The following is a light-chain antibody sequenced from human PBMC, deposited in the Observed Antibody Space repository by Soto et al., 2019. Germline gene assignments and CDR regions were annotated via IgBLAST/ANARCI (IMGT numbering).Light chain of an antibody. V-gene: IGKV3-20*01. CDR2: GAS. CDR1: QSVSSSY. J-gene: IGKJ3*01. Sequence: EIVLTQSPGTLSLSPGERATLSCRASQSVSSSYLAWYQQKPGQAPSLLIYGASNRATGIPDRFSGSGSGTDFTLTISRLEPEDFAVYYCQQYDSSPPAYTFGPGTKVDI. CDR3: QQYDSSPPAYT.